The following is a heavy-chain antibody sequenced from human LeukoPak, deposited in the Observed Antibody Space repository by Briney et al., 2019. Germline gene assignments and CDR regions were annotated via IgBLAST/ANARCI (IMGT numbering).Heavy chain of an antibody. Sequence: AGGSLRLSCAASGFTFDDYAMHGARPAPGKGLEWVSIISGDGGSKYYADSVKGRFTISRDNSKNSLYLQMNSLRTEDTALYYCAKDISGYSSADYWGQGTLVTVSS. CDR1: GFTFDDYA. D-gene: IGHD5-18*01. CDR2: ISGDGGSK. J-gene: IGHJ4*02. V-gene: IGHV3-43*02. CDR3: AKDISGYSSADY.